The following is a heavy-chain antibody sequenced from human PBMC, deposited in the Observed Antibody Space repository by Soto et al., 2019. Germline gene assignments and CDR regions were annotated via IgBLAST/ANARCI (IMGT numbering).Heavy chain of an antibody. Sequence: QVQLVQSGAEVKKPGSSVKVSCMASGGTFSSYAISWVRQAPGQGLEWMGGIIPIFGTASYAQKFQGRVTITADESTSKAYMKLSSLRSEDTAVYYCARDGGKSGTTSPPGYYYGMDVWGQGTTVTVSS. CDR2: IIPIFGTA. D-gene: IGHD1-1*01. CDR1: GGTFSSYA. J-gene: IGHJ6*02. CDR3: ARDGGKSGTTSPPGYYYGMDV. V-gene: IGHV1-69*01.